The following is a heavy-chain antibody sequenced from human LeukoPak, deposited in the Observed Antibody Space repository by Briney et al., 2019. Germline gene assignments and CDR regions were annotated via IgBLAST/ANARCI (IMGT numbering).Heavy chain of an antibody. CDR2: ISSSSSTI. V-gene: IGHV3-48*01. CDR3: ARGPYYYDSSGYYRDYFDY. CDR1: GFTFSSYS. J-gene: IGHJ4*02. Sequence: GGSLRLSCAASGFTFSSYSMNWVRQAPGKGLEWVSYISSSSSTIYYADSVKGRFTISRDNAKNSLYLQMNSLRAEDTAVYYCARGPYYYDSSGYYRDYFDYWGQGTLVTVSS. D-gene: IGHD3-22*01.